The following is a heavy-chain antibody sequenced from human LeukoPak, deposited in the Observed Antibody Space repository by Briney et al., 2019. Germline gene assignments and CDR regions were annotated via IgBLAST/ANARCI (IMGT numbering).Heavy chain of an antibody. Sequence: ASAKVSCKASGYTFTSYGISWVRQAPGQGLEWMGWISAYNGNTNYAQKLQGRVTMTTDTSTSTAYMELRSLRSDDTAVYYCARARYYYDSSGNWFDPWGQGTLVTVSS. CDR1: GYTFTSYG. V-gene: IGHV1-18*01. CDR3: ARARYYYDSSGNWFDP. J-gene: IGHJ5*02. CDR2: ISAYNGNT. D-gene: IGHD3-22*01.